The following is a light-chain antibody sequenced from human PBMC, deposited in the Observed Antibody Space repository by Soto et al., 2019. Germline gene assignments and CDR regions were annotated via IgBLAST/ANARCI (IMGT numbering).Light chain of an antibody. CDR2: DVT. Sequence: QSALTQPRSVSGSPGQSVTISCTGTSSDVGGYNYVSWYQQHPGQAPKLMIYDVTKRPSGVPDRFSGSKSGNTASLSISGLQAEDEADYYCCSYGGGYTPLLFGRGTKVTVL. CDR1: SSDVGGYNY. CDR3: CSYGGGYTPLL. J-gene: IGLJ2*01. V-gene: IGLV2-11*01.